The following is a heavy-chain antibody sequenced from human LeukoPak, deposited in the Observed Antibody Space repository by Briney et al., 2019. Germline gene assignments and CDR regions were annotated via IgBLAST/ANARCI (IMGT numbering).Heavy chain of an antibody. Sequence: ASVKVSCKASGYTFTSYDINWVRQATGQGLEWIGWMNPNSGNTGSAHRFQGRITMTRNTSISTAYMELSSLRSEDPAVYYCARGPLVRLPSSFDPWGQGTLVIVAS. CDR3: ARGPLVRLPSSFDP. CDR2: MNPNSGNT. D-gene: IGHD3-16*02. V-gene: IGHV1-8*01. CDR1: GYTFTSYD. J-gene: IGHJ5*02.